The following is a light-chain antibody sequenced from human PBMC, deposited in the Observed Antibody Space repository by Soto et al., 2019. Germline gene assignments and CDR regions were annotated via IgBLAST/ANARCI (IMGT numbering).Light chain of an antibody. V-gene: IGKV1-9*01. CDR1: QDISSY. CDR3: QQLNSYPPWT. J-gene: IGKJ1*01. Sequence: DVQLTQSPSFLSASVGHRLTITCRASQDISSYLAWYQQKPGKAPKLLIHSASTLHSGVPLRFSGSGSGTDFALTISGLQREDFATYYCQQLNSYPPWTFGQGTKVEIK. CDR2: SAS.